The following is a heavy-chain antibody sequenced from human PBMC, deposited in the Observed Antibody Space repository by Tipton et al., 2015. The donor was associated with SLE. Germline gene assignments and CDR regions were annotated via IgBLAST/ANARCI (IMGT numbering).Heavy chain of an antibody. CDR2: ISYDGSNK. D-gene: IGHD6-19*01. CDR1: GFTFSSYA. V-gene: IGHV3-30-3*01. CDR3: ARDPRGWYHFDY. Sequence: SLRLSCAASGFTFSSYAMHWVRQAPGKGLEWVAFISYDGSNKCYADSVKGRFTISRDNSKNTLYLQMNSLRAEDTAVYYCARDPRGWYHFDYWGQGTLVTVSS. J-gene: IGHJ4*02.